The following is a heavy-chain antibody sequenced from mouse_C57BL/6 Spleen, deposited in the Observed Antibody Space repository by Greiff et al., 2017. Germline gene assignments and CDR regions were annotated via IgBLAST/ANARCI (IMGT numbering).Heavy chain of an antibody. CDR2: IYPGDGDT. D-gene: IGHD2-2*01. J-gene: IGHJ4*01. Sequence: VQLQQSGPELVKPGASVKISCKASGYAFSSSWMNWVKQRPGKGLEWIGRIYPGDGDTNYNGKFKGKATLTADKSSSTAYMQLSSLTSEDSAVYFCAPYGYGAMDYWGQGTSVTVSS. CDR1: GYAFSSSW. V-gene: IGHV1-82*01. CDR3: APYGYGAMDY.